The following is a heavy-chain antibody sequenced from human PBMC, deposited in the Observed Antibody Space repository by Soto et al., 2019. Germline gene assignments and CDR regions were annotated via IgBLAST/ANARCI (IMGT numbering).Heavy chain of an antibody. V-gene: IGHV3-23*01. J-gene: IGHJ4*02. D-gene: IGHD1-1*01. Sequence: GGSLRLSCAASGFTFSSYAMSWVRQAPGKGLEWVSAISGSGGSTYYADSVKGRFTISRDNSKNTLYLQMNSLRAEDTAVDYCAKVFSTTGTTRVNPDYWGQGTLVTVSS. CDR1: GFTFSSYA. CDR2: ISGSGGST. CDR3: AKVFSTTGTTRVNPDY.